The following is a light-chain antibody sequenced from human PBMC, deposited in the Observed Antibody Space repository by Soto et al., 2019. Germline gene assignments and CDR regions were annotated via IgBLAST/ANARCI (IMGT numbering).Light chain of an antibody. CDR3: QQRSNLPLT. J-gene: IGKJ1*01. CDR1: QSVSNNY. CDR2: GAS. V-gene: IGKV3D-20*02. Sequence: EIVLTQSPCTLSLSKGERATLSCRASQSVSNNYLAWYQQKPGQAPRLLIYGASNRATGIPDRFSGSGSGTESTLTIGSLQSEDFAVYYCQQRSNLPLTFGQGTKVDIK.